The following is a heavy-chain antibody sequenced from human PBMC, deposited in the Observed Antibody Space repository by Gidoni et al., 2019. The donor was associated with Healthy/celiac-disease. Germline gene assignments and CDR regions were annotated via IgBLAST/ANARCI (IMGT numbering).Heavy chain of an antibody. V-gene: IGHV4-34*01. CDR1: GGSFGGYY. D-gene: IGHD3-9*01. J-gene: IGHJ3*02. Sequence: VQLQQLCEGLLQPAETLSLTCAGYGGSFGGYYWSWIRQPPGKGLEWIGEINHSGSTNYNPSLQSRVTISVDTSKNQFSLKLSSVTAADTAVYYCARAHYDILTGTDDAFDIWGQGTMVTVSS. CDR2: INHSGST. CDR3: ARAHYDILTGTDDAFDI.